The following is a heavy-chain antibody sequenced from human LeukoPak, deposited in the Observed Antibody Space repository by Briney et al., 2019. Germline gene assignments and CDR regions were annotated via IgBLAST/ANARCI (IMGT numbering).Heavy chain of an antibody. CDR2: IKQDGSEQ. CDR1: GFXFSSHW. D-gene: IGHD3-22*01. V-gene: IGHV3-7*05. Sequence: GGSLTLSCAASGFXFSSHWMNWVRQAPGKGLEWVANIKQDGSEQNYVDSVKGRFTISRDNGKNSLYLQMNSLRAEDTAMYFCARALRDDGSAYRALDCWGQGSLVTVSS. CDR3: ARALRDDGSAYRALDC. J-gene: IGHJ4*02.